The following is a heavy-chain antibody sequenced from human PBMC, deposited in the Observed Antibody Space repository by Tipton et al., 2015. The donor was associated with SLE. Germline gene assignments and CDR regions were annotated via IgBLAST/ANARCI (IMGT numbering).Heavy chain of an antibody. J-gene: IGHJ4*02. V-gene: IGHV3-7*01. CDR3: VIHSGTYYYDSTSYSGY. CDR2: INQDGSEK. CDR1: GFTFSFYW. D-gene: IGHD3-22*01. Sequence: SLRLSCAASGFTFSFYWMTWVRQAPGKGLEWVANINQDGSEKNYVDSVKGRFTVSRDNAKNSVYLQINSLRAEDTAVYYCVIHSGTYYYDSTSYSGYWGQGTLVTVSS.